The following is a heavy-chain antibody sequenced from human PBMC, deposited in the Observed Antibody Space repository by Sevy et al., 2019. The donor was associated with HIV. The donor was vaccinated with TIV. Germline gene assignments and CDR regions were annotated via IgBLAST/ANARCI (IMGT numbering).Heavy chain of an antibody. Sequence: GESLKISCAASGFTLSSYWMHWVRQAPGKGLVWVSRINSDGSSTSYADLVKGRFTISRDNAKNTMYLKMNSLRAEDTAVYYCMRQRGDIVMRPDVLPDYGMDVWGQGTTVTVSS. CDR1: GFTLSSYW. J-gene: IGHJ6*02. CDR2: INSDGSST. CDR3: MRQRGDIVMRPDVLPDYGMDV. V-gene: IGHV3-74*01. D-gene: IGHD2-15*01.